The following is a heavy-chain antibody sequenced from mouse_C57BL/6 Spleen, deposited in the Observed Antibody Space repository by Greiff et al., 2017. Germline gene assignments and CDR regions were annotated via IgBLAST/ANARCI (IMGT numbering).Heavy chain of an antibody. Sequence: VQLQQPGAELVRPGSSVKLSCKASGYTFTSYWMDWVKQRPGQGLEWIGNIYPSDSETHYNQKFKDKATLTVDKSSSPAYMQLSSLTSEDSAVYYCARRGHYVPDYWGQGTTLTVSS. J-gene: IGHJ2*01. CDR2: IYPSDSET. D-gene: IGHD1-1*02. CDR1: GYTFTSYW. V-gene: IGHV1-61*01. CDR3: ARRGHYVPDY.